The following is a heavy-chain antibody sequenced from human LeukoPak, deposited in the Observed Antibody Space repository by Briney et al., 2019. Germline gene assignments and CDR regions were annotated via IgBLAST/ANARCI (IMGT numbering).Heavy chain of an antibody. CDR1: GFTLSNYW. Sequence: GRSLRLSCAGSGFTLSNYWMNWVRQAPGKGLEWVGNIKEDGSETYYVDSVKGRFTISRDNAKNSLYLQMNSLRVEDTAVYYCASLRYLEKWGQGTLVTVSS. CDR2: IKEDGSET. J-gene: IGHJ4*02. V-gene: IGHV3-7*01. CDR3: ASLRYLEK. D-gene: IGHD3-3*01.